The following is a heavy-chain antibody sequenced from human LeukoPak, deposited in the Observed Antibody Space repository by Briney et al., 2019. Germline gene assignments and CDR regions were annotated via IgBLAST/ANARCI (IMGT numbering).Heavy chain of an antibody. CDR1: GGSFSGYY. D-gene: IGHD2-15*01. CDR2: INHSGST. CDR3: ARGRVVVVRYFDY. V-gene: IGHV4-34*01. J-gene: IGHJ4*02. Sequence: SETLSLTCAVYGGSFSGYYWSWIRQTPGKGLEWIGEINHSGSTNYNPSLKSRVTISVDTSKNQFSLKLSSVTAADTAVYYCARGRVVVVRYFDYWGQGTLVTVSS.